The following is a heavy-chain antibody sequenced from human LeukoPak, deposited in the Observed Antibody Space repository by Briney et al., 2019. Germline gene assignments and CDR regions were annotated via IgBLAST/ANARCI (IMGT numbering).Heavy chain of an antibody. CDR1: GYTFTGCY. CDR3: ARDKQRSSLCIRSGWFDP. J-gene: IGHJ5*02. CDR2: INPNSGGT. V-gene: IGHV1-2*02. D-gene: IGHD1-26*01. Sequence: ASVKVSCKASGYTFTGCYMHWVRQAPGQGLEWMGWINPNSGGTNYAQKFQGRVTMTRDTSISTAYMELSRLRSDDTAVYYCARDKQRSSLCIRSGWFDPWGQGTLVTVSS.